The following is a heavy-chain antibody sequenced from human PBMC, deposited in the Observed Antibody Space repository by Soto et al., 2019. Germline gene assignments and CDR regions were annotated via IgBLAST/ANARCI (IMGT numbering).Heavy chain of an antibody. Sequence: GGSLRLSCAAFGFTFSTYWMHWVRQAPGKGLVWVSRINPDGSSTTYADSLKGRFTLSRDNAMNTLYLQLNSLRAEDTAVYYCARGSSGWYGIDYWGQGNLVTVSS. CDR1: GFTFSTYW. D-gene: IGHD6-19*01. V-gene: IGHV3-74*01. CDR2: INPDGSST. CDR3: ARGSSGWYGIDY. J-gene: IGHJ4*02.